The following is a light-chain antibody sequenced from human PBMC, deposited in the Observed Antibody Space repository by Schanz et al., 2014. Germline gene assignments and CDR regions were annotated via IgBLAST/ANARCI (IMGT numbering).Light chain of an antibody. CDR1: SSDIGGYNS. V-gene: IGLV2-8*01. CDR3: TSYAGSNNFGV. Sequence: QSALTQPPSASGSPGQSVTISCTGSSSDIGGYNSVSWYQQFPGKAPKLMIYEVNKRPSGVPDRFSGSKSGNTASLTVSGLQAEDEADYYCTSYAGSNNFGVFGTGTKLTVL. J-gene: IGLJ1*01. CDR2: EVN.